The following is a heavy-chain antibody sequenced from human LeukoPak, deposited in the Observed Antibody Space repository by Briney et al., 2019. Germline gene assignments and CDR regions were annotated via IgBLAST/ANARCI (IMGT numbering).Heavy chain of an antibody. CDR1: GYTFSSYA. CDR3: ARVDLSGSSPSP. J-gene: IGHJ5*02. V-gene: IGHV1-18*01. Sequence: ASVKVSCKASGYTFSSYAMNWVRQAPGQGLEWMGWISAYNGNTNYAQKLQGRVTMTTDTSTSTAYMELRSLRSDDTAVYYCARVDLSGSSPSPWGQGTLVTVSS. CDR2: ISAYNGNT. D-gene: IGHD6-6*01.